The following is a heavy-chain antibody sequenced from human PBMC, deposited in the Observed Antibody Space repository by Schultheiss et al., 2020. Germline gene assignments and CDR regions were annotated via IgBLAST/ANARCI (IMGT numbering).Heavy chain of an antibody. D-gene: IGHD3-3*01. CDR1: GGSISSGGYY. J-gene: IGHJ6*02. CDR3: ARDLRERYYDFWSGDYYYGMDV. V-gene: IGHV4-61*08. Sequence: SETLSLTCTVSGGSISSGGYYWSWIRQHPGKGLEWIGYIYYSGSTNYNPSLKSRVTISVDTSKNQFSLKLSSVTAADTAVYYCARDLRERYYDFWSGDYYYGMDVWGQGTTVNVSS. CDR2: IYYSGST.